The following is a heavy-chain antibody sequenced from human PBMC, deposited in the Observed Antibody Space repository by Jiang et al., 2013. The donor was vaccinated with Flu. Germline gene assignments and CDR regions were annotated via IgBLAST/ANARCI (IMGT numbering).Heavy chain of an antibody. Sequence: RLSCAASGFTFSSYGMHWVRQAPGKGLEWVAVISYDGSNKYYADSVKGRFTISRDNSKNTLYLQMNSLRAEDTAVYYCAKVGGSPDYWGQGTLVTVSS. CDR1: GFTFSSYG. J-gene: IGHJ4*02. CDR2: ISYDGSNK. V-gene: IGHV3-30*18. D-gene: IGHD3-16*01. CDR3: AKVGGSPDY.